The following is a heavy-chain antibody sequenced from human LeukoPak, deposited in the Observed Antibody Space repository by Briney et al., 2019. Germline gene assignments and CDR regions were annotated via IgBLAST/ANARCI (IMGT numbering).Heavy chain of an antibody. J-gene: IGHJ4*02. D-gene: IGHD4-17*01. V-gene: IGHV1-18*01. CDR3: ARDLEDYGEHEVYFDY. CDR2: ISAYNGNT. Sequence: ASVKVSCKASGYTFTSYGISWVRQAPGQGVEWMGWISAYNGNTNYAQKLQGRVTMTTDTSTSTAYMELRSLSSDDAAVYYCARDLEDYGEHEVYFDYWGPGTLVTVFS. CDR1: GYTFTSYG.